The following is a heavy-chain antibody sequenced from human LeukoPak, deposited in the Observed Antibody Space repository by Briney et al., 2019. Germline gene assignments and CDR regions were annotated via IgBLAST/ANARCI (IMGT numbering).Heavy chain of an antibody. J-gene: IGHJ5*02. D-gene: IGHD1-26*01. V-gene: IGHV1-8*01. CDR1: GYTFTNYD. Sequence: ASVKVSCTASGYTFTNYDINWVRQATGQGLEWMGWVNPKSGNTGFAQKFQGRVTMTRDTSITTAYMELSSLRPEDTAVYYCARGQAGAINEWFDPWGQGTLVTVSS. CDR3: ARGQAGAINEWFDP. CDR2: VNPKSGNT.